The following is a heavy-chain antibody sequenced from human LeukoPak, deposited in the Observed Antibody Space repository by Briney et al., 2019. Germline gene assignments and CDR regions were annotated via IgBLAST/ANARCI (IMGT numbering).Heavy chain of an antibody. Sequence: SETLSLTCTVSGGSISSGGYYWSWIRQPPGKGLEWIGYIYHSGSTYYNPSLKSRVTISVDRSKNQSSLKLSSVTAADTAVYYCARVTNPYCSSTSCYTGFDYWGQGTLVTVSS. CDR2: IYHSGST. V-gene: IGHV4-30-2*01. D-gene: IGHD2-2*02. CDR3: ARVTNPYCSSTSCYTGFDY. J-gene: IGHJ4*02. CDR1: GGSISSGGYY.